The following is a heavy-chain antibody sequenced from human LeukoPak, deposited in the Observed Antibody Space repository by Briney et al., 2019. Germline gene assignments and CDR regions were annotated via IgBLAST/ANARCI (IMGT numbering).Heavy chain of an antibody. D-gene: IGHD1-14*01. V-gene: IGHV4-39*01. CDR3: ARRKGGSSEFDY. J-gene: IGHJ4*02. CDR1: GGSISSGNYY. CDR2: IHYSGST. Sequence: PSETLSLTCTVSGGSISSGNYYWGWIRQPPGKGLEWIGNIHYSGSTYYNPSLKSRVTISVDTSNNQFSLKLSSVTAADTAVYYCARRKGGSSEFDYWGQGTLVTVSS.